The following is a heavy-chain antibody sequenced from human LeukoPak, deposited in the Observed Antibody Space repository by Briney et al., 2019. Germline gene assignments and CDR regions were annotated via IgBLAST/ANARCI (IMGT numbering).Heavy chain of an antibody. V-gene: IGHV4-4*02. CDR1: GGSISSSNW. D-gene: IGHD6-13*01. J-gene: IGHJ4*02. CDR3: ARVAQLKESEYSSSWYYFDY. CDR2: IYHSGST. Sequence: PSGTLSLTCAVSGGSISSSNWWSWVRQPPGKGLEWIGEIYHSGSTNYNPSLKSRVTISVDKSKNQFSLKLSSVTAADTAVYYCARVAQLKESEYSSSWYYFDYWGQGTLVTVSS.